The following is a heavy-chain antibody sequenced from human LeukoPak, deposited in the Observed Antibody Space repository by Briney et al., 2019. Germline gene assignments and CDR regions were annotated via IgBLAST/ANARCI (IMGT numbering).Heavy chain of an antibody. J-gene: IGHJ4*02. D-gene: IGHD4-23*01. CDR1: GFTFSSYG. Sequence: GSLRLSCAASGFTFSSYGMHWVRQAPGKGLEWVAVISYDGSNKYYADSVKGRFTISRDNSKNTLYLHMNSLRAEDTAVYYCAKDIFTVASNFDYWGQGTLVTVSS. V-gene: IGHV3-30*18. CDR2: ISYDGSNK. CDR3: AKDIFTVASNFDY.